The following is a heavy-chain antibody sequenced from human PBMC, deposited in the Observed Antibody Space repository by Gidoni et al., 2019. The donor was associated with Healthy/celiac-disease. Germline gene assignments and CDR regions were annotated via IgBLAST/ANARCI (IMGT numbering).Heavy chain of an antibody. D-gene: IGHD6-19*01. J-gene: IGHJ4*02. V-gene: IGHV4-39*01. CDR3: ANAGYSSGWYEGYYFDY. CDR2: IYYSGSP. Sequence: QLPLQESGPGLVKPSETLSLTCTVSGGSISSSSYYWGWIRQPPGKGLELIGSIYYSGSPYHNPSLKSRVTISVDTSKNQFSLKLSSVTAADTAVYYCANAGYSSGWYEGYYFDYWGQGTLVTVSS. CDR1: GGSISSSSYY.